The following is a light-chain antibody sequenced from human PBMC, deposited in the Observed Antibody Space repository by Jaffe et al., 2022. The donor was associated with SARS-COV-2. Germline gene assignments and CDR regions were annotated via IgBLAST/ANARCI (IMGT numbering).Light chain of an antibody. J-gene: IGKJ4*01. V-gene: IGKV1-39*01. CDR2: SAT. CDR3: QQSSTSPLT. CDR1: ESVSNY. Sequence: DIQMTQSPSYLSASVGDRVTITCRAGESVSNYLNWYQQTPGKGPKLLIYSATTLQTGVPSRFHGSGSGTDFALTIDSLKPEDFATYYCQQSSTSPLTFGGGTKV.